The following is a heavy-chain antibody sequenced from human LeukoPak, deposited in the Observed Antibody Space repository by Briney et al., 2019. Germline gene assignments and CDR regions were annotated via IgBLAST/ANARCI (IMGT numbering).Heavy chain of an antibody. V-gene: IGHV4-59*01. J-gene: IGHJ5*02. CDR3: ASAGRGYSGYAFT. D-gene: IGHD5-12*01. Sequence: SETLSLTCTVSGGTISSYYWSWIRQPPGKGLEWIGYIYYSGSNNYNPSLKSRVTISVDTSKNQFSLKLSSVTAADTAVYYCASAGRGYSGYAFTWGQGTLVTVSS. CDR2: IYYSGSN. CDR1: GGTISSYY.